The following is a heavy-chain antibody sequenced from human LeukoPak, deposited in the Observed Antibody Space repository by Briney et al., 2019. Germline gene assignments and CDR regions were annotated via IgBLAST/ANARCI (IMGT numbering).Heavy chain of an antibody. CDR1: GFTFSSYE. J-gene: IGHJ6*04. D-gene: IGHD3-22*01. CDR2: ISSSGSTI. Sequence: QPGGSLRLSCAASGFTFSSYEMSWVRQAPGKGLEWVSYISSSGSTIYYADSVKGRFTISRDNAKNSLYLQMNSLRAEDTAVYYCAELGITMIAGVWGKGTTVTISS. V-gene: IGHV3-48*03. CDR3: AELGITMIAGV.